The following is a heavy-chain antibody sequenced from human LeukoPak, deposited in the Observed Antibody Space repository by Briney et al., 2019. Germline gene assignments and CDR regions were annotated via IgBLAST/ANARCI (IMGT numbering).Heavy chain of an antibody. D-gene: IGHD6-19*01. Sequence: PGGSLRLSCAASGFTIGGTFICWGRQAAGKGWQWVSTIFDAGRTTYADSVQGRFTISRDSYMNTLFLQMNSLRADDTAVYYCAGATKWRVPDFCGQGILVTVST. V-gene: IGHV3-53*01. J-gene: IGHJ4*02. CDR2: IFDAGRT. CDR1: GFTIGGTF. CDR3: AGATKWRVPDF.